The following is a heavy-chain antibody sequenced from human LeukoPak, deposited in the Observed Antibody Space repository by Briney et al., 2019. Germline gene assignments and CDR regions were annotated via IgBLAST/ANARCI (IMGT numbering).Heavy chain of an antibody. CDR1: GFTFSSYA. D-gene: IGHD4-17*01. V-gene: IGHV3-23*01. J-gene: IGHJ3*02. CDR3: GRDPNGDYVRAFVM. CDR2: ISGRGG. Sequence: GGSLRLSCAVSGFTFSSYAMIGVRQSPGRGLEWVLSISGRGGYYADSVKGGFSISRDKSKNTLYLQMNRLRVEDTTISYCGRDPNGDYVRAFVMWGQRTIVTPSS.